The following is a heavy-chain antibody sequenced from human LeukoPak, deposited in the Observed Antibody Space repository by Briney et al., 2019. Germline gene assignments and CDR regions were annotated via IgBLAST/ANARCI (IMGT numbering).Heavy chain of an antibody. V-gene: IGHV4-39*01. D-gene: IGHD2-21*01. CDR1: GGSISSRSYY. CDR2: LYYSGST. Sequence: SETLSLTCTVSGGSISSRSYYWGWMRQPPGKGREWSGNLYYSGSTYSNPSLRSRVTISVDTSKNQFSLKLSSVTAADTAVYYCARSGSRPLLPPLPKSQYYFDYWRQGTLVTVSS. J-gene: IGHJ4*02. CDR3: ARSGSRPLLPPLPKSQYYFDY.